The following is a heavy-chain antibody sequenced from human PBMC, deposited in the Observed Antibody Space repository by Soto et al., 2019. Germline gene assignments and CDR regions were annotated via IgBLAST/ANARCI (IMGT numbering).Heavy chain of an antibody. CDR2: ISPNGQGI. Sequence: PGWSLRLSCGVSGFTVTSNGVSWVRQAPGKGLEWVSAISPNGQGIWYADSVKGRFTISRDISRNTVFLQMDSLRAEDTAVYYCAKDPQYPRDYFNHWGQGTLVTVSS. CDR3: AKDPQYPRDYFNH. J-gene: IGHJ4*02. V-gene: IGHV3-23*01. CDR1: GFTVTSNG. D-gene: IGHD4-4*01.